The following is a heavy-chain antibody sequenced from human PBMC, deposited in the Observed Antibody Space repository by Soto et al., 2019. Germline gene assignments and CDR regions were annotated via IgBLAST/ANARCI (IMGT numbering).Heavy chain of an antibody. CDR3: ARVYSRSSWPFRDY. CDR1: GGSFSGYY. CDR2: INHSGST. J-gene: IGHJ4*02. Sequence: SETLSLTCAVYGGSFSGYYWSWIRQPPGKGLEWIGEINHSGSTNYNPSLKSRVTISVDTSKNQFSLKLSSVTAADTAVYYCARVYSRSSWPFRDYWGQGTLVTVSS. D-gene: IGHD6-13*01. V-gene: IGHV4-34*01.